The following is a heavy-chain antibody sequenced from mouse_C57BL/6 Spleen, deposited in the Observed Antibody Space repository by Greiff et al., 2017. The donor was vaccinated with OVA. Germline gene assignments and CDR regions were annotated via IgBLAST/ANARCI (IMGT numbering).Heavy chain of an antibody. V-gene: IGHV1-82*01. CDR3: ARSGNDYSS. J-gene: IGHJ3*01. CDR2: IYPGDGDT. Sequence: QVQLQQSGPELVKPGASVKISCKASGYAFSSSWMNWVKQRPGKGLEWIGRIYPGDGDTNYNGKFKGKATLTADKSSSTAYMQLSSLTSEDSAVYFCARSGNDYSSWGQGTLVTVSA. CDR1: GYAFSSSW. D-gene: IGHD2-4*01.